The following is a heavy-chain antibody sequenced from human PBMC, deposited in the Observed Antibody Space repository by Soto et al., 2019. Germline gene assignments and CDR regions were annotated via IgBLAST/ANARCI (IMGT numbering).Heavy chain of an antibody. CDR3: ARPNYGSGSDPDY. CDR2: ISYDGNNK. V-gene: IGHV3-30-3*01. CDR1: GFTFSSYA. J-gene: IGHJ4*02. D-gene: IGHD3-10*01. Sequence: QVQLVESGGGVVQPGRSLRLSCKASGFTFSSYAMHWVRQAPGKGREWMADISYDGNNKYYADSVKGRFNISRDNSRNTLFVQMNSQKAEDTAVYYCARPNYGSGSDPDYWGQGTLVTVSS.